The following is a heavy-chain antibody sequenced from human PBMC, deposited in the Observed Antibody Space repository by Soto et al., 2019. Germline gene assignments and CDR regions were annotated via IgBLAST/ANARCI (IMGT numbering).Heavy chain of an antibody. CDR2: LIPNFDTP. D-gene: IGHD3-10*01. Sequence: QVQLVQSGAEVKKPGSSVKVSCKTSGGTFNNYAISWVRQAPGQWLEWMGGLIPNFDTPNYAQKFQDRLTIIADESTSTVSMELRSLRSDDTAVYYCAVAMVREILIFESSGMHVWGQGTTVTVSS. CDR1: GGTFNNYA. CDR3: AVAMVREILIFESSGMHV. V-gene: IGHV1-69*01. J-gene: IGHJ6*02.